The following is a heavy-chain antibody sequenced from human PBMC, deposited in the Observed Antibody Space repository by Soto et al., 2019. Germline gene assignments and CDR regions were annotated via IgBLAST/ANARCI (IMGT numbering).Heavy chain of an antibody. CDR2: IYSSGST. V-gene: IGHV4-31*03. J-gene: IGHJ3*02. D-gene: IGHD3-22*01. CDR1: GGSISSGDYY. CDR3: VRDYDYDTSRNDAFDI. Sequence: QVQLQESGPGLLNPSQTLSLTCTVSGGSISSGDYYWSWIRHHPGKGLEWIGYIYSSGSTYYNPSLRSRVTISADTSKNQFSLRLSSVTAADTAVYYCVRDYDYDTSRNDAFDIWGQGTMVTVSS.